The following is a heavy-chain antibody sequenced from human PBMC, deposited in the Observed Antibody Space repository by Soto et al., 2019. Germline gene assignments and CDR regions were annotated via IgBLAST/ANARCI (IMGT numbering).Heavy chain of an antibody. J-gene: IGHJ6*02. CDR1: GFTFSSYS. CDR2: ISSSSSYI. D-gene: IGHD1-7*01. Sequence: EVQLVESGGGLVKPGGSLRLSCAASGFTFSSYSMNWVRHAPGKGLEWVSSISSSSSYIYYSDSVKGRFTISRDNAKNSMYLQMNRLRAEDTAVYYCARVAGTTRYYYYGMDVWGQGTTVTVSS. CDR3: ARVAGTTRYYYYGMDV. V-gene: IGHV3-21*01.